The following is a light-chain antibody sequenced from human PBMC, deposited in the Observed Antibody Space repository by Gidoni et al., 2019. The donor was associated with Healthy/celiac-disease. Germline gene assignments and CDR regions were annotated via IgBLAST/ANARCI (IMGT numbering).Light chain of an antibody. V-gene: IGKV3-11*01. CDR1: QSVSSY. J-gene: IGKJ1*01. CDR3: QQRSNWPWT. Sequence: EIVLTQSPATLSLSPGERATLSCRASQSVSSYLAWYQQKPGQAPRLLIYDASNRATGIPARFSGSGSGTDFTLTISSLEPEDFAVYYCQQRSNWPWTFGHXTKVEI. CDR2: DAS.